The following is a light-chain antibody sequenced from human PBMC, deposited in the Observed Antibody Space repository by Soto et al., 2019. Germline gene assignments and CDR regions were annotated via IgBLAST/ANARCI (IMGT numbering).Light chain of an antibody. CDR2: EVS. CDR3: SSYTSSSTSCV. J-gene: IGLJ1*01. V-gene: IGLV2-14*01. Sequence: QSALTQPASVSGSPGQSITISCTGTSSDVGGYNYVSWYQQHPGKAPKLMIYEVSNRPSGVSNRFFGSKSGNTASLTISGPQAEDEADYYCSSYTSSSTSCVFGTGTKLTVL. CDR1: SSDVGGYNY.